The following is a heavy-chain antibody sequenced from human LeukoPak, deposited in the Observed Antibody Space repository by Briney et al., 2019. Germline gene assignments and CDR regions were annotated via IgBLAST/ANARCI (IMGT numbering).Heavy chain of an antibody. Sequence: GGSLRLSCAASGFTFSSYWMHWVRQAPGKGLMWVSRINTDGSSTSYADSVKGRFTISRDNAKNTLYLQMNSLRAEDTAVYYCARDFVLRKPYWGQGTLVTVSS. CDR3: ARDFVLRKPY. D-gene: IGHD3-3*01. V-gene: IGHV3-74*01. CDR1: GFTFSSYW. J-gene: IGHJ4*02. CDR2: INTDGSST.